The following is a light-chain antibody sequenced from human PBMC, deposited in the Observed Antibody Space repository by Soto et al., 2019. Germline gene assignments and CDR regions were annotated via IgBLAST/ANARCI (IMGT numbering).Light chain of an antibody. Sequence: EVVMSQSPATLSVSPGEGATLSCRASQGIGDTLAWYQHKPGQTPRLLIYDTSTRATGVPTRFSGSRSGTDFTLTISSLEPEDFAVYYCQQRNNWPPEITFGQGTRLEIK. CDR1: QGIGDT. CDR3: QQRNNWPPEIT. J-gene: IGKJ5*01. V-gene: IGKV3-11*01. CDR2: DTS.